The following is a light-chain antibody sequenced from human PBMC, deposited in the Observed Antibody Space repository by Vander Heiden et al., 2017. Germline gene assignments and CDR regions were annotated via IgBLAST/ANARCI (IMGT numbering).Light chain of an antibody. J-gene: IGLJ1*01. Sequence: SYELTPPPPVSVSPGHTASVPSSGDEFEDNYACWYQQKPGQSPVLVIYQDTKRPSGIPERFSGSNSGNTATLTISGTQAMDEADYYCQAWDSSTEVFGTGTKVTVL. V-gene: IGLV3-1*01. CDR1: EFEDNY. CDR2: QDT. CDR3: QAWDSSTEV.